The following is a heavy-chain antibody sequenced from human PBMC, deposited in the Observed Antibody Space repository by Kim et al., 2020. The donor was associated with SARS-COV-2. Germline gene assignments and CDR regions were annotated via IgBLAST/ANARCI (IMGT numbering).Heavy chain of an antibody. Sequence: ASVKVSCKVSGYTLTELSIHWVRQAPGKGLEWMGGFDPEDGETIYAQKFQGRVTMTEDTSTDTAYMELSSLRSEDTAVYYCATAPVVVVAATRYYYYYGMDVWGQGTTVTVSS. CDR1: GYTLTELS. CDR2: FDPEDGET. CDR3: ATAPVVVVAATRYYYYYGMDV. V-gene: IGHV1-24*01. D-gene: IGHD2-15*01. J-gene: IGHJ6*02.